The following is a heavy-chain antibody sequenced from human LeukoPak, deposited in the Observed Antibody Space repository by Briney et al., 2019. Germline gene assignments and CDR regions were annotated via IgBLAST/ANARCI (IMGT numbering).Heavy chain of an antibody. CDR3: ARVHVLLWFGELLSYGMDV. CDR2: INPNSGGT. D-gene: IGHD3-10*01. CDR1: GYTFTGYY. V-gene: IGHV1-2*02. J-gene: IGHJ6*02. Sequence: ASVKVSCQASGYTFTGYYMHWVRQAPGQGLEWMGWINPNSGGTNYAQKFQGRVTMTRDTSISTAYMELSRLRSDDTAVYYCARVHVLLWFGELLSYGMDVWGQGTTVTVSS.